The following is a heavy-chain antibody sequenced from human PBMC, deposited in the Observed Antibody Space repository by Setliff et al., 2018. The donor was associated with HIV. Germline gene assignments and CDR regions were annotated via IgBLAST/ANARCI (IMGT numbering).Heavy chain of an antibody. D-gene: IGHD6-19*01. Sequence: SETLSLTCAVYGGSFSGYYWSWIRQPPGKGLEWIGEINHSGSTNYNPSLKSRVTISVDTSKNQFSLKLSSVTAADTAVYYCAREPVAVAGYRDAFDIWGQGTMVTVSS. CDR3: AREPVAVAGYRDAFDI. J-gene: IGHJ3*02. CDR2: INHSGST. CDR1: GGSFSGYY. V-gene: IGHV4-34*01.